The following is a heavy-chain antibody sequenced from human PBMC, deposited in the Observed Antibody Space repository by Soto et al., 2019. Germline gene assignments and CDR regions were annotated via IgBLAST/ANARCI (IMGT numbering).Heavy chain of an antibody. D-gene: IGHD6-19*01. CDR1: GFTFSIYS. CDR2: ITSDTLTI. CDR3: ARSVEGHFDY. V-gene: IGHV3-48*01. Sequence: EVQLVESGGGLVQPGGSLRLSCAASGFTFSIYSMNWVRQAPGKGMEWFSYITSDTLTIKYTDSVKGRFTISRDNAKNSLYLQMNSLRAADTAVYFCARSVEGHFDYWGQGTVVTVSS. J-gene: IGHJ4*02.